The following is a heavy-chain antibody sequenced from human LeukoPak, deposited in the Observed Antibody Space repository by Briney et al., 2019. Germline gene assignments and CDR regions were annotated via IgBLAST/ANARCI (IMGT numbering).Heavy chain of an antibody. D-gene: IGHD1-26*01. CDR2: LYTSGGT. J-gene: IGHJ3*02. CDR1: GGSISSYH. V-gene: IGHV4-4*07. CDR3: ARSGGYANDAFHI. Sequence: PSETLSLTCTVSGGSISSYHWSWIRQPAGKGLEWIGRLYTSGGTNYNPSLKSRVSMSVDTSKSQFSLELNSVTAADTAVYYCARSGGYANDAFHIWGQGTMVTVSS.